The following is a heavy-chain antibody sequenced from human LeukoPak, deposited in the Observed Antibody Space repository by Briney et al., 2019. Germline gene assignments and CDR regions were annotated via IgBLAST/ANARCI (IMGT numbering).Heavy chain of an antibody. CDR1: GGSISSYY. CDR3: ARDYDSSGYYPWYFDY. Sequence: PSETLSLTCTVPGGSISSYYWSWIRQPAGKGLEWIGRIYTSGSTNYNPSLKSRVTISVAQSKNQFSLKLSSVTAADTAVYYCARDYDSSGYYPWYFDYWGQGTLVTVSS. CDR2: IYTSGST. J-gene: IGHJ4*02. D-gene: IGHD3-22*01. V-gene: IGHV4-4*07.